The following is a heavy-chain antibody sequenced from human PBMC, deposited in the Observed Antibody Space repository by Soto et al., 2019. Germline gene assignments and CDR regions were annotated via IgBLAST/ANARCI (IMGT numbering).Heavy chain of an antibody. D-gene: IGHD2-21*01. CDR1: GFTFDSYG. V-gene: IGHV3-33*01. J-gene: IGHJ4*02. CDR3: ARDKGAAILHLLY. Sequence: PGGSLRLSCAASGFTFDSYGMYWVRQAPGKGLEWVTNIWDDGNKKYYAESVKGRFTVSRDNSKNMLYLQMNSLTAEDTAVYYCARDKGAAILHLLYWGQGTLVTVSS. CDR2: IWDDGNKK.